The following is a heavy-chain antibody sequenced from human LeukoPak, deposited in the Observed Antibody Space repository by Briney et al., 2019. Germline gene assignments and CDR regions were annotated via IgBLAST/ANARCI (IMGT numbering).Heavy chain of an antibody. Sequence: GGSLRLSCAASGFTFSAYGMHWVRQAPGKGLEWVAVIWKEGNKSYNSDSVKGRFTISRDNSKNTLYLQMNSLRAEDTAVYYCAARRISFGGVNPFDYWGQGTLVTVSS. J-gene: IGHJ4*02. D-gene: IGHD3-16*01. CDR1: GFTFSAYG. CDR3: AARRISFGGVNPFDY. CDR2: IWKEGNKS. V-gene: IGHV3-33*01.